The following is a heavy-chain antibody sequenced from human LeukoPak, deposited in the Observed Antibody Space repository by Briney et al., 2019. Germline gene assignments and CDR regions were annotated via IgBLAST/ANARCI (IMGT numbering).Heavy chain of an antibody. CDR2: ISYDGSNK. CDR3: ARDSEFLYSSGWYNY. Sequence: GGSLRLSCAASGFTFSSYAMHWVRQAPGKGLEWVAVISYDGSNKYYADSVKGRFTISRDNSKNTLYLQMNSLRAEDTAVYYCARDSEFLYSSGWYNYWGQGTLVTVSS. D-gene: IGHD6-19*01. J-gene: IGHJ4*02. V-gene: IGHV3-30-3*01. CDR1: GFTFSSYA.